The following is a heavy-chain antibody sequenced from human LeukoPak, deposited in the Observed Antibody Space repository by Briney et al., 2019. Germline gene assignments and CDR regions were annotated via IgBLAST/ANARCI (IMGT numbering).Heavy chain of an antibody. D-gene: IGHD6-13*01. CDR1: GFTFSSYS. V-gene: IGHV3-48*01. Sequence: GGSLRLSCAASGFTFSSYSMNWVRQAPGKGLEWVSYISSSGSTIYYADSVKGRFTISRDNAKNTLYLQMNSLRAEDTAVYYCARDQDVAAAGTWGSLDYWGQGTLVTVSS. CDR2: ISSSGSTI. J-gene: IGHJ4*02. CDR3: ARDQDVAAAGTWGSLDY.